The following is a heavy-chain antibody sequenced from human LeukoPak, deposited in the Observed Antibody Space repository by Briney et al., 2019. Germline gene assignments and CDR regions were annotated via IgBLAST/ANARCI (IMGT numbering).Heavy chain of an antibody. CDR1: GVSISSNLW. V-gene: IGHV4-4*02. CDR3: ARHDHSGSYYGWFDP. CDR2: IHHSGSI. Sequence: PSGTLSLTCAVSGVSISSNLWWTWVRQPPGKGLEWIAEIHHSGSINYNPSLKSRVTISVDKAKNQFSLKLSSVTAADTAVYYCARHDHSGSYYGWFDPWGQGTLVTVSS. J-gene: IGHJ5*02. D-gene: IGHD1-26*01.